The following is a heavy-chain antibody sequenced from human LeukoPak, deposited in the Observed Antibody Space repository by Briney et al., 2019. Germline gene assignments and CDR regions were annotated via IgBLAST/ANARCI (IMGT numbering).Heavy chain of an antibody. CDR1: GFTFSSNG. D-gene: IGHD3-10*01. J-gene: IGHJ6*02. CDR2: ISSDGSNK. Sequence: GGSLRLSCAASGFTFSSNGMHWVRQAPGKGLEWVAVISSDGSNKYYAGSVKGRFTISRDNSKNTLYLQMNSLRAEDTAVYYCARDYGRSRDYGMDVWGQGTTVTVSS. V-gene: IGHV3-30*03. CDR3: ARDYGRSRDYGMDV.